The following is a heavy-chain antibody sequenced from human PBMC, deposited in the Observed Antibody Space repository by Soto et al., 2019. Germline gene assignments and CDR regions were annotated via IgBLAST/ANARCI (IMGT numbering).Heavy chain of an antibody. D-gene: IGHD2-21*01. Sequence: GGSLRLSCAASGFTFSSYEMNWVRQAPGKGLEWVSYISSSGRTTCYADSVKGRFTISRDNAKNSLSLQMNSLRADDTAVYYCARDRDELVGIFPYYYGMDVWGQGTTVTVSS. CDR1: GFTFSSYE. J-gene: IGHJ6*02. V-gene: IGHV3-48*03. CDR3: ARDRDELVGIFPYYYGMDV. CDR2: ISSSGRTT.